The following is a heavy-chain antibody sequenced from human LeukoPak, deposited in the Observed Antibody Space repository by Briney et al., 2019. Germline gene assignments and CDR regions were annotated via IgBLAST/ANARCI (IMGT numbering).Heavy chain of an antibody. CDR3: AKYCGGDCYGMDV. J-gene: IGHJ6*02. V-gene: IGHV3-7*01. CDR2: IKENGSER. D-gene: IGHD2-21*01. CDR1: GFIFSNYW. Sequence: AGGSRRLSCTASGFIFSNYWMTWVRQAPGKGLEWVANIKENGSERYYAHSVKGRFTISRDNARKSLYLQMNSLRPEDTAVYYCAKYCGGDCYGMDVWGQGTTVTVSS.